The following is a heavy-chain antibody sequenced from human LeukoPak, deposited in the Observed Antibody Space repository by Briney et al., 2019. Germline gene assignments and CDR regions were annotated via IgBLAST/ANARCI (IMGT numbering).Heavy chain of an antibody. D-gene: IGHD3-22*01. J-gene: IGHJ4*02. CDR3: ASTDRHYYDSSGYLDY. Sequence: ASVKVSCKASGYTFTSYYMHWVRQAPGQGLEWMGIINPSGDSTSYAQKFQGRVTMTRDTSTSTVYMELSSLRSEDTAVYYCASTDRHYYDSSGYLDYWGQGTLVTVSS. V-gene: IGHV1-46*01. CDR1: GYTFTSYY. CDR2: INPSGDST.